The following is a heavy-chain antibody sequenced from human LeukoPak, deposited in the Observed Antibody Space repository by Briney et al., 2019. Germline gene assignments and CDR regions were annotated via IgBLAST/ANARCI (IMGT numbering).Heavy chain of an antibody. D-gene: IGHD2-21*02. CDR1: GYSFTDYW. CDR2: IYPGDSDT. V-gene: IGHV5-51*01. Sequence: GESLKISCKGSGYSFTDYWIGWVRQMPGKGLEWMGIIYPGDSDTKYSPSFQGQVTISADKSISTAYLQWSSLKASDTAMYYCARLGGLVVVTATTLDYWGQGTLVTVSS. J-gene: IGHJ4*02. CDR3: ARLGGLVVVTATTLDY.